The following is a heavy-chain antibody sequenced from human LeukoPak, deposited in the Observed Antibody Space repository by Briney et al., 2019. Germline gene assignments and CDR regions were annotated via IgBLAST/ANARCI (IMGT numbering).Heavy chain of an antibody. J-gene: IGHJ4*02. CDR3: AARITMVRGVPDY. V-gene: IGHV1-69*05. CDR1: GGTFSSYA. CDR2: IIPIFGTA. Sequence: SVKVSCKASGGTFSSYAISWVRQAPGQGLEWMGGIIPIFGTANYAQKFQGRVTITTGESTSTAYMELSSLRSEDTAVYYCAARITMVRGVPDYWGQGTLVTVSS. D-gene: IGHD3-10*01.